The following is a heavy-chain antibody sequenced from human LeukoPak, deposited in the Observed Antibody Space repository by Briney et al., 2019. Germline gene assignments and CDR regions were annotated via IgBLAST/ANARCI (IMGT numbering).Heavy chain of an antibody. V-gene: IGHV3-66*01. CDR2: IYSGGST. CDR1: GFTVSSNY. D-gene: IGHD5-18*01. Sequence: GGSLRLSCAASGFTVSSNYMSWVRQAPGKGLEWVSVIYSGGSTYYADSVKGRFTIPRDNSKNTLYLQMNSLRAEDTAVYYCARDRGRKGVTFDYWGQGTLVTVSS. J-gene: IGHJ4*02. CDR3: ARDRGRKGVTFDY.